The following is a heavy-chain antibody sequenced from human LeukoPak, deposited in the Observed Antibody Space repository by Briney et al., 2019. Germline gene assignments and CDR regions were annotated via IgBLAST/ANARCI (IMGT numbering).Heavy chain of an antibody. Sequence: PSETLSLTCAVYGGSFSGYYWSWIRQPPGKGLEWIGSIYYSGSTYYNPSLKSRVTISVDTSKNQFSLKLSSVTAADTAVYYCARDIVVVVARHFDYWGQGTLVTVSS. CDR2: IYYSGST. J-gene: IGHJ4*02. CDR3: ARDIVVVVARHFDY. V-gene: IGHV4-34*01. D-gene: IGHD2-15*01. CDR1: GGSFSGYY.